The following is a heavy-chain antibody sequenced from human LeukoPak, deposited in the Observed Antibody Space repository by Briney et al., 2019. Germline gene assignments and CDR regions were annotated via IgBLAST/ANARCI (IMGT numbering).Heavy chain of an antibody. D-gene: IGHD3-22*01. CDR3: AKRGVVIRVILVGFHKEAYYFDS. Sequence: GGSLRLSCAVSGITLSNYGMSWVRQAPGKGLEWVAGISDRGSRTNYADSVKGRFTISTDHPENTLYLQMNSLRAEDTAVYFCAKRGVVIRVILVGFHKEAYYFDSWGQGALVTVSS. CDR1: GITLSNYG. V-gene: IGHV3-23*01. CDR2: ISDRGSRT. J-gene: IGHJ4*02.